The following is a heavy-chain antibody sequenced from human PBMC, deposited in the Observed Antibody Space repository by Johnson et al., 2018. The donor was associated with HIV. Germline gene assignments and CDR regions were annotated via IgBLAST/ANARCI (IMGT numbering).Heavy chain of an antibody. Sequence: VQLVESGGGLAQPGGSLRLSCAASGFTFSSYWMAWVRQAPGKGLEWVANVKQDGSVKNYVDSVKGRFTISRDNAKNSMYLQMNSLRGEDTAVYYCARCSNYYDSSGHYYGAFDVWGQGTMVTVSS. CDR1: GFTFSSYW. D-gene: IGHD3-22*01. CDR2: VKQDGSVK. V-gene: IGHV3-7*01. CDR3: ARCSNYYDSSGHYYGAFDV. J-gene: IGHJ3*01.